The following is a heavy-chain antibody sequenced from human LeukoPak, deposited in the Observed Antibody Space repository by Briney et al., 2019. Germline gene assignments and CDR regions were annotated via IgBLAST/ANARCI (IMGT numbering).Heavy chain of an antibody. CDR2: IYYSGST. V-gene: IGHV4-39*01. CDR1: GGSISLISYY. CDR3: ARHQPTALTTIDY. J-gene: IGHJ4*02. D-gene: IGHD4-11*01. Sequence: SETLSLTCTVSGGSISLISYYWGWIRQPPGKGLEWIGTIYYSGSTYYNPSLKSRVTISVDTSKNQFSLKVNSVTAADTAVYFCARHQPTALTTIDYWGQGTLVTVSS.